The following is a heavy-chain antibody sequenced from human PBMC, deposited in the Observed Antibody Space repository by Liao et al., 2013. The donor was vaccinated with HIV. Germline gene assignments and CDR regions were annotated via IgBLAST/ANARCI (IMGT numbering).Heavy chain of an antibody. CDR1: GGSFSGYY. CDR2: INHSGST. V-gene: IGHV4-34*01. CDR3: ARVVRGVRVYAFDI. D-gene: IGHD3-10*02. Sequence: QVQLHQWGAGLLKPSETLSLTCAVYGGSFSGYYWSWIRQPPGKGLEWIGEINHSGSTNYNPSLKSRVTISVDTSKNQFSLKLTSVTAADTAVYYCARVVRGVRVYAFDIWGQGTMVTVSS. J-gene: IGHJ3*02.